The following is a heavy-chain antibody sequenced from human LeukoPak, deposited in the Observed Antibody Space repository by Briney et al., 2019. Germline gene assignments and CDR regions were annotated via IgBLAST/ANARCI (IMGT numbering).Heavy chain of an antibody. CDR1: GGSISSYY. CDR3: ARQRSGYGLGFDY. J-gene: IGHJ4*02. D-gene: IGHD5-12*01. Sequence: SETLSLTCTVSGGSISSYYWSWIRQPPGKGLEWIGYIYYSGSTNYNPSLKSRVTISVDTSKNQFSLKLSSVTAADTAVYYCARQRSGYGLGFDYWGQGTLVTVSS. V-gene: IGHV4-59*01. CDR2: IYYSGST.